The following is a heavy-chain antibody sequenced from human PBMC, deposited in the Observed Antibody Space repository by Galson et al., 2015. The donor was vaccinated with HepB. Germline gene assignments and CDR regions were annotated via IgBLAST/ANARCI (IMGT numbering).Heavy chain of an antibody. CDR1: GFTFSSYA. V-gene: IGHV3-23*01. D-gene: IGHD6-19*01. J-gene: IGHJ3*02. Sequence: LSCAASGFTFSSYAMSWVRQAPGKGLEWVSAISGSGGSTYYADSVKGRFTISRDNSKNTLYLQMNSLRAEDTAVYYCAGSSGWSDAFDIWGQGTMVTVSS. CDR3: AGSSGWSDAFDI. CDR2: ISGSGGST.